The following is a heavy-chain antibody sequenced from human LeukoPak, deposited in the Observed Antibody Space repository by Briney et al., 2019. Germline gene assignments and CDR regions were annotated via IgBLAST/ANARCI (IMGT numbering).Heavy chain of an antibody. CDR3: ARDRAAADLDY. Sequence: TGGSLRLSCAASGFTFSSYGMHWVRQAPGKGLEWVAVIWYDGSSKFYADSVKGRFTISRDNSKNTLYLQMNSLRAEDTAVYYCARDRAAADLDYWGQGTLVTVSS. D-gene: IGHD6-13*01. V-gene: IGHV3-33*01. J-gene: IGHJ4*02. CDR1: GFTFSSYG. CDR2: IWYDGSSK.